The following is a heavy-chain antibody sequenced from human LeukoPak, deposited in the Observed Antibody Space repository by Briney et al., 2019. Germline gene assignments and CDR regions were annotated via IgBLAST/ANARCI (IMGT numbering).Heavy chain of an antibody. CDR3: ARDGRRSSWYLHHDY. J-gene: IGHJ4*02. CDR1: GFTFSSYW. D-gene: IGHD6-13*01. V-gene: IGHV3-74*01. CDR2: INSDGSST. Sequence: GGSLRLSCAASGFTFSSYWMHWVRQAPGKGLVWVSRINSDGSSTSYADSVKGRFTISRDNAKNTLYLQMNSLRAEDTAVYYCARDGRRSSWYLHHDYWGQGTLVTVSS.